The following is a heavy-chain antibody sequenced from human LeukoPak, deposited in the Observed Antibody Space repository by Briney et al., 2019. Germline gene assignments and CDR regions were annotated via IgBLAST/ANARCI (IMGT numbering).Heavy chain of an antibody. J-gene: IGHJ4*02. Sequence: GGSLRLSCAASGFTFSNYAMSWVRQAPGKGLEWVSGISGSGGTTYYADSVEGRFTISRDNSKNTLYLQMNSLRAEDTAVYYCAKCPPYCTNDVCYTQKYYFDYWGQGTLVTVSS. D-gene: IGHD2-8*01. CDR2: ISGSGGTT. CDR1: GFTFSNYA. V-gene: IGHV3-23*01. CDR3: AKCPPYCTNDVCYTQKYYFDY.